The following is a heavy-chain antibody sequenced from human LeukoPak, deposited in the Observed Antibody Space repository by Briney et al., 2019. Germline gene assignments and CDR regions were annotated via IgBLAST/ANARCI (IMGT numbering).Heavy chain of an antibody. CDR1: GASISSGGYH. J-gene: IGHJ5*02. D-gene: IGHD5-12*01. Sequence: PSQTLSLICTVSGASISSGGYHWTWIRQPPGKGLEWIGYIYSSGSTYYNPSLKSRVSISVDTSKNHFSLQLTSVTAADTAVYYCATRFSGRPFDPWGQGTLVTVSS. CDR2: IYSSGST. V-gene: IGHV4-30-4*08. CDR3: ATRFSGRPFDP.